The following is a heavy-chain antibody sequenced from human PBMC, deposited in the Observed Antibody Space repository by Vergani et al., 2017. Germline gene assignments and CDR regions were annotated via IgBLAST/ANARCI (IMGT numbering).Heavy chain of an antibody. Sequence: QVQLVESGGGLVKPGGSLGSPCPASGFTFGAYYMGGIGRPPGKGLEGFSYIISIGSTIYNADPVKVRLTISRENAKNALYLQMNSLRAEDTAVYYCARGFVVAGTEGDPFDIWGQGTMVTVSS. D-gene: IGHD6-19*01. V-gene: IGHV3-11*01. CDR3: ARGFVVAGTEGDPFDI. J-gene: IGHJ3*02. CDR1: GFTFGAYY. CDR2: IISIGSTI.